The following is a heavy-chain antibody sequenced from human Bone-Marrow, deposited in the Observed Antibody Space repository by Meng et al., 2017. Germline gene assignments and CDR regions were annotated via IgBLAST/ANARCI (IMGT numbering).Heavy chain of an antibody. D-gene: IGHD2-15*01. CDR3: ARGGYCSGGSCN. CDR1: GGSFSGYY. CDR2: INHSGST. Sequence: QLQLQESGSVLVKHSQTLSLNCAVYGGSFSGYYWSWIRQPPGEGLEWIGEINHSGSTNYNPSLKSRVTISVDMSKNQFSLKLSSVTAADTAVYYCARGGYCSGGSCNWGQGTLVTVSS. J-gene: IGHJ4*02. V-gene: IGHV4-34*01.